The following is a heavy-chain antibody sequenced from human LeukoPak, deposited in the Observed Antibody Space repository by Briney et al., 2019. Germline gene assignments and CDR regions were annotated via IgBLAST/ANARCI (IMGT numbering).Heavy chain of an antibody. Sequence: GGSLRLSCAASGVTLSSYAMSWVRQARGKGLEGVSGISGTGGRTYYADSVKGRFTISRDNSRNTLYLQMNSLRAEDTAVYYCAKDLRYDSSGYFDYWGQGTRVTVSS. CDR2: ISGTGGRT. CDR3: AKDLRYDSSGYFDY. D-gene: IGHD3-22*01. V-gene: IGHV3-23*01. CDR1: GVTLSSYA. J-gene: IGHJ4*02.